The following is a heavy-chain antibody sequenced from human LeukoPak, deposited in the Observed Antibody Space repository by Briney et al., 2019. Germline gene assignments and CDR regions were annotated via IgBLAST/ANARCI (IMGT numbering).Heavy chain of an antibody. CDR2: INPSGGST. D-gene: IGHD2-2*01. Sequence: GASVKVSCKASGYTFTSYYMHWVRQAPGQGLEWMGIINPSGGSTSYAQKFQGRVTMTRDTSTSTVYMELSSLRSEDTAVYYCARDGPGVPAAYWFDPWGQGTLVTVSS. J-gene: IGHJ5*02. V-gene: IGHV1-46*01. CDR3: ARDGPGVPAAYWFDP. CDR1: GYTFTSYY.